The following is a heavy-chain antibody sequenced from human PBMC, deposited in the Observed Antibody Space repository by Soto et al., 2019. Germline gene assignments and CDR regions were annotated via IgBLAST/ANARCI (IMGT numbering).Heavy chain of an antibody. V-gene: IGHV3-11*01. Sequence: PGGSLRLSCAASGFTFSDYHMTWIRQAPGKGLEWISYTSTSGNTIYYADSVKGRFTISRDNAKNSLYLQMNSLRAEDTAVYYCARGPYRWAFDFWGQGTLVTVSS. CDR2: TSTSGNTI. CDR1: GFTFSDYH. CDR3: ARGPYRWAFDF. J-gene: IGHJ4*02. D-gene: IGHD4-4*01.